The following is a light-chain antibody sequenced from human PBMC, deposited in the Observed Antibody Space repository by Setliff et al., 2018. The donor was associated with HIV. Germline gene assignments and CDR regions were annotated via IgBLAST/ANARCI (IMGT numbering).Light chain of an antibody. CDR2: DVT. Sequence: QSALTQPRSVSGSPGQSVTISCTGTSNDVGPYNYVAWYQQHPGKAPKLLIFDVTTRPSGVPDRFSGSKSGNTASLTISGLQAEDEADYYCFSYAGAYSFGVFGTGTKVTVL. CDR1: SNDVGPYNY. CDR3: FSYAGAYSFGV. J-gene: IGLJ1*01. V-gene: IGLV2-11*01.